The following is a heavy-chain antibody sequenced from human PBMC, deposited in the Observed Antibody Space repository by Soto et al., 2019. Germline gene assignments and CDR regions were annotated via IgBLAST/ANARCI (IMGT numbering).Heavy chain of an antibody. D-gene: IGHD3-22*01. Sequence: GGSLRLSCAASGFTFSSYAMHWVRQAPGKGLEWVAVISYDGSNKYYADSVKGRFTISRDNSKNTLYLQMNSLRAEDTAVYYCARDPPPYYDSSGEYFQHWGQGTLVTVSS. J-gene: IGHJ1*01. CDR1: GFTFSSYA. V-gene: IGHV3-30-3*01. CDR3: ARDPPPYYDSSGEYFQH. CDR2: ISYDGSNK.